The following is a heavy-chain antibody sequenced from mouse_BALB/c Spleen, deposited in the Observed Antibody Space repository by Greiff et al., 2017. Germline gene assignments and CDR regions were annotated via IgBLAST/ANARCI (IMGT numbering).Heavy chain of an antibody. Sequence: QVQLKEPGPGLVAPSQSLSITCTVSGFSLTGYGVNWVRQPPGKGLEWLGMIWGDGSTDYNSALKSRLSISKDNSKSQVFLKMNSLQTDDTARYYCATSTMITSFAYWGQGTLVTVSA. CDR2: IWGDGST. V-gene: IGHV2-6-7*01. D-gene: IGHD2-4*01. CDR1: GFSLTGYG. CDR3: ATSTMITSFAY. J-gene: IGHJ3*01.